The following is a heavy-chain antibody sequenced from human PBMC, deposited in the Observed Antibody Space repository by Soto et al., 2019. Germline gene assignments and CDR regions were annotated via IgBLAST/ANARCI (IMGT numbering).Heavy chain of an antibody. V-gene: IGHV4-31*03. Sequence: QVQLQESGPGLVKPSQTLSLTCTVSGGSISSGGYYWSWIRQHPGKGLEWIGYIYYSGSTHYNPSLRSRVTISVDTSKNQFSLKLSSVTAADTAVYYCARVETFGGVTAPDAFDIWGQGTMVTVSS. J-gene: IGHJ3*02. D-gene: IGHD3-16*01. CDR3: ARVETFGGVTAPDAFDI. CDR2: IYYSGST. CDR1: GGSISSGGYY.